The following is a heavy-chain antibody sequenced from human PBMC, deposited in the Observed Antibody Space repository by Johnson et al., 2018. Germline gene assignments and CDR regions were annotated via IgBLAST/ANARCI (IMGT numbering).Heavy chain of an antibody. CDR3: ARDPRGEWLRLGSPYMGV. CDR2: LSDDETKK. Sequence: QVQLVQAGGGVVQPGRSLRLSCAASGFNFSSYAMHWVRQAPGKGLEWVAFLSDDETKKYYADSVKGRFTISRDTSKSTLYLQMNSLRAEDKAVYDLARDPRGEWLRLGSPYMGVWGKGTTVTVSS. V-gene: IGHV3-30*04. CDR1: GFNFSSYA. J-gene: IGHJ6*03. D-gene: IGHD5-12*01.